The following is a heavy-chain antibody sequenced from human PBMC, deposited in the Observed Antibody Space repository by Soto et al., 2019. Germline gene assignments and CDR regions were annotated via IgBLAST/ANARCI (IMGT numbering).Heavy chain of an antibody. CDR2: IFPSDSDT. CDR3: ARDPRYPLRYNFDY. D-gene: IGHD3-9*01. J-gene: IGHJ4*02. V-gene: IGHV5-51*01. CDR1: GYSFSTYW. Sequence: GESLKISCKGSGYSFSTYWIAWVRQLPGRGLEWMGTIFPSDSDTRYSPSFQGQVTISADKSISTAYLQWSSLKASDTAVYYCARDPRYPLRYNFDYWGQGTLVTVSS.